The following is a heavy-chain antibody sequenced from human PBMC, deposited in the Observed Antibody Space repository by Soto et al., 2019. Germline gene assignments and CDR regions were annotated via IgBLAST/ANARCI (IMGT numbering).Heavy chain of an antibody. CDR1: GYTFTVYY. V-gene: IGHV1-2*02. D-gene: IGHD1-26*01. CDR2: INPKSGGT. CDR3: AGDLAKGGGSAGFGY. J-gene: IGHJ4*02. Sequence: ASVKVSCKASGYTFTVYYMHWVRQAPGQGLEWMGWINPKSGGTMYPQKFQGRVTMTWDTSISTAYMALTRLRSDDTAVYYCAGDLAKGGGSAGFGYWGQGTLVTVSS.